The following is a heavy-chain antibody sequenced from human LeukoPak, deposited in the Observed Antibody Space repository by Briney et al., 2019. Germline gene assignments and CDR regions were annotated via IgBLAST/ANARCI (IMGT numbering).Heavy chain of an antibody. CDR1: GYIFSSYV. CDR3: AKGVRGIIAYYLDY. V-gene: IGHV3-30*18. J-gene: IGHJ4*02. CDR2: ISSDGSDK. D-gene: IGHD3-10*01. Sequence: GGSLSLSCAASGYIFSSYVMHWARHAPGKGLEWVAVISSDGSDKFCADSGKGLFTISRENSKNQLYLQMNSLRPQDTAVYYCAKGVRGIIAYYLDYWGQGTLVTVSS.